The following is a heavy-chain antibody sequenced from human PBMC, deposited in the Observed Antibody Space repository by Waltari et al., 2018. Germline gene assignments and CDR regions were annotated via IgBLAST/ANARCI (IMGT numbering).Heavy chain of an antibody. V-gene: IGHV4-59*01. CDR2: IYYCGGT. CDR3: ARGGVVVPAAGPHWFDP. CDR1: GGSISSYY. Sequence: QVQLQESGPGLVKPSETLSLTCTVSGGSISSYYWSWIRQPPGKGLEWIGYIYYCGGTNDNPSLKRRVTISVDTSKNQFSLKLSSLTAADTAVYYCARGGVVVPAAGPHWFDPWGQGTLVTVSS. D-gene: IGHD2-2*01. J-gene: IGHJ5*02.